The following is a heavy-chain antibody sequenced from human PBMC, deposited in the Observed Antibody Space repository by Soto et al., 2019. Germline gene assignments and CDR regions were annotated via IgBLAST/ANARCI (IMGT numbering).Heavy chain of an antibody. CDR3: ARASRNYYDSSGYLYYFDY. D-gene: IGHD3-22*01. Sequence: GGSLRLSCAASGFTVSSSYMSWVRQAPGKGLEWVSVIYSGGSTYYAGSVKGRFTISRDNSKNTLYLQMNSLRAEDTAVYYCARASRNYYDSSGYLYYFDYWGQGTLVTVSS. V-gene: IGHV3-66*01. CDR1: GFTVSSSY. J-gene: IGHJ4*02. CDR2: IYSGGST.